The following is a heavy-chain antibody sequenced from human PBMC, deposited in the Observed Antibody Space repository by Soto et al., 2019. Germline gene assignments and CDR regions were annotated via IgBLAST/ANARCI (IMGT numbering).Heavy chain of an antibody. CDR2: IYYSGTT. J-gene: IGHJ4*02. Sequence: SSETLSHTCTVSGGSISSGGYYWSWIRQHPGKGLEWIGYIYYSGTTYYNPSLKSRVSISVDTSKNQFSLKLSSVTAADTAVYYCARDQDYSIDYWGQGTLVTVSS. V-gene: IGHV4-31*03. CDR3: ARDQDYSIDY. CDR1: GGSISSGGYY. D-gene: IGHD2-15*01.